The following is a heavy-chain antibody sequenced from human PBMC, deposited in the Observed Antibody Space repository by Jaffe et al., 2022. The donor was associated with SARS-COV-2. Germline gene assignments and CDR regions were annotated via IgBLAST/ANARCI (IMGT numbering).Heavy chain of an antibody. CDR2: ISSSSSYI. J-gene: IGHJ4*02. D-gene: IGHD3-22*01. CDR1: GFTFSSYS. Sequence: EVQLVESGGGLVKPGGSLRLSCAASGFTFSSYSMNWVRQAPGKGLEWVSSISSSSSYIYYADSVKGRFTISRDNAKNSLYLQMNSLRAEDTAVYYCARTLGDYYDSSGCPDYWGQGTLVTVSS. V-gene: IGHV3-21*01. CDR3: ARTLGDYYDSSGCPDY.